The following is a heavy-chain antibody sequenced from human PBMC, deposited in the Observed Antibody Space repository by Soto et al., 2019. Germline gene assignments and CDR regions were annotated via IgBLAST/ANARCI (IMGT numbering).Heavy chain of an antibody. CDR2: IYYSGTT. CDR3: ARHFSVGYFDY. J-gene: IGHJ4*02. V-gene: IGHV4-39*01. CDR1: GDSITSNSYF. Sequence: SETLSLTCTVSGDSITSNSYFWAWIRQPPGKGLEWIGSIYYSGTTYYNPSLKSRVTISVDRSKNQFSLKLSSVTAADTAVYYCARHFSVGYFDYWGQGALVTVSS.